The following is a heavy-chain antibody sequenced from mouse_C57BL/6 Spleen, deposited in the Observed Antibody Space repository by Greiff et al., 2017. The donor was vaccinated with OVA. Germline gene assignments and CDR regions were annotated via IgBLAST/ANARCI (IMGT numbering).Heavy chain of an antibody. CDR2: INPNNGGT. CDR1: GYTFTDYN. J-gene: IGHJ1*03. D-gene: IGHD1-1*01. CDR3: ARWGYYGSSRSYWYFDV. Sequence: EVKLQESGPELVKPGASVKIPCKASGYTFTDYNMDWVKQSHGKSLEWIGDINPNNGGTIYNQKFKGKATLTVDKSSSTAYMELRSLTSEDTAVYYCARWGYYGSSRSYWYFDVWGTGTTVTVSS. V-gene: IGHV1-18*01.